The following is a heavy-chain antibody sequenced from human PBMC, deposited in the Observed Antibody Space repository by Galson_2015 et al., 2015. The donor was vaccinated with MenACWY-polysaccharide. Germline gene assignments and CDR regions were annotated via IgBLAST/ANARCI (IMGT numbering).Heavy chain of an antibody. V-gene: IGHV3-23*01. Sequence: SLRLSCAASGFTFRNSAMSWVRQAPGKGLEWVSAISGGGSTTYHADSVKGRFSISRDNSKNTLFLQMNSLRAEDTAIYNCARLGEGPVVEKDCFDSGGLGTLVTVAS. CDR2: ISGGGSTT. J-gene: IGHJ4*02. CDR3: ARLGEGPVVEKDCFDS. D-gene: IGHD2-21*01. CDR1: GFTFRNSA.